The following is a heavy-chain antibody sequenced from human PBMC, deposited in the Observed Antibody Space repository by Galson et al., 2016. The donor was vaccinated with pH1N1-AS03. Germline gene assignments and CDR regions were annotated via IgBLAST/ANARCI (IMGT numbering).Heavy chain of an antibody. CDR3: VRNPYNSGWTGDY. CDR1: GYDFPSHW. J-gene: IGHJ4*02. CDR2: IYPADSDT. V-gene: IGHV5-51*04. Sequence: QSGAEVKKPGESLTISCKGSGYDFPSHWLGWVRHMPGKGLEWLGIIYPADSDTTYSPSFQGQVTISVDTPISTAYLQWSSLKASDTAVYYCVRNPYNSGWTGDYWGQGTLITVSS. D-gene: IGHD6-19*01.